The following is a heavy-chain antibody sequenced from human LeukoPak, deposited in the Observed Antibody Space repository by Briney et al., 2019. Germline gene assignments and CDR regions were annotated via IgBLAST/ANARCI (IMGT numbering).Heavy chain of an antibody. D-gene: IGHD3-10*01. CDR1: GVSISSYY. Sequence: SETLSLTCAVSGVSISSYYWSWIRQPAGKGLEWIGRIYTSGSTNYNPSLKSRVTMSVDTSKNQFSLKLSSVTAADTAVYYCARDEYYYGSGSYYRHYYYYYYMDVWGKGTTVTISS. CDR2: IYTSGST. CDR3: ARDEYYYGSGSYYRHYYYYYYMDV. V-gene: IGHV4-4*07. J-gene: IGHJ6*03.